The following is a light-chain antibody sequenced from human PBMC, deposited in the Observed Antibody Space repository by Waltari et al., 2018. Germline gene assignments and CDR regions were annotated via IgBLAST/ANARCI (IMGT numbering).Light chain of an antibody. J-gene: IGLJ1*01. CDR3: SSYKGSSTLYV. V-gene: IGLV2-14*01. CDR1: SSDIGGYSS. Sequence: QSALTQPASVSGSPGQSITISCTGTSSDIGGYSSFSWYQQHPGKAPKLMIYDVTTRPSGVSNRFSGSNSGSTASLTISGLQAEDEADYYCSSYKGSSTLYVFGTGTKVTVL. CDR2: DVT.